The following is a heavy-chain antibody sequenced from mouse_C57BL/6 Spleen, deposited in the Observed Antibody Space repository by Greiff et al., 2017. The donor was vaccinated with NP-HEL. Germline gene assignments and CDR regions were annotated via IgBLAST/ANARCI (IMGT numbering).Heavy chain of an antibody. Sequence: EVQLQQSGPELVKPGASVKISCKASGYSFTGYYMHWVKQSSEKSLEWIGGINPSTGGTSYNQKFKGKATLTVDKSSSTAYMQLKSLTSEDSAVYYCARRIYYVNYEYYFDYWGQGTTLTVSS. D-gene: IGHD2-1*01. CDR1: GYSFTGYY. CDR3: ARRIYYVNYEYYFDY. V-gene: IGHV1-43*01. J-gene: IGHJ2*01. CDR2: INPSTGGT.